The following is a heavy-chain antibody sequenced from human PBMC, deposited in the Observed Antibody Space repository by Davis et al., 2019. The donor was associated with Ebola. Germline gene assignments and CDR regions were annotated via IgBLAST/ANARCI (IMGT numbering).Heavy chain of an antibody. D-gene: IGHD1-1*01. CDR1: GFTFTDYY. J-gene: IGHJ4*02. CDR3: ARNAMLDY. Sequence: PGGSLRLSCAASGFTFTDYYMTWIRQAPGKGLEWVAYISSRSTMTWYADSVRGRFTVSRDNAKNSLYLVMNGLRVEDTAVYYCARNAMLDYWGRGTLVTVSS. CDR2: ISSRSTMT. V-gene: IGHV3-11*01.